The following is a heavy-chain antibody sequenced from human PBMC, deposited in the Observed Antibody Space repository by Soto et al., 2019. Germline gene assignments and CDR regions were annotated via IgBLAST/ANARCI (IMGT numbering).Heavy chain of an antibody. CDR3: ARGVGYCISTSCRDNWFDP. V-gene: IGHV3-11*06. D-gene: IGHD2-2*01. CDR2: ISSSSSYT. Sequence: QVQLVESGGGLVKPGGSLRLSCAASGFTFSDYYMSWIRQAPGKGLEWVSYISSSSSYTNYADSVKGRFTISRDNAKNSLYLQRNSLRAEDTAVYYCARGVGYCISTSCRDNWFDPWGQGTLVTVSS. CDR1: GFTFSDYY. J-gene: IGHJ5*02.